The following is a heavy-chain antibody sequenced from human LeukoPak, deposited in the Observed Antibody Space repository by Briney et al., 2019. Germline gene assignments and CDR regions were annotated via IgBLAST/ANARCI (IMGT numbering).Heavy chain of an antibody. V-gene: IGHV3-21*04. D-gene: IGHD3-22*01. CDR2: ISSSSSYI. Sequence: GRSLRLSCAASGFTFSSYSMTWVRQAPGKGLEWVSSISSSSSYIYYADSVKGRFTISRDNAKNSLYLQMNSLRAEDTAVYYCARDPAITMIVVVTPTYYFDYWGQGTQVTVSS. J-gene: IGHJ4*02. CDR3: ARDPAITMIVVVTPTYYFDY. CDR1: GFTFSSYS.